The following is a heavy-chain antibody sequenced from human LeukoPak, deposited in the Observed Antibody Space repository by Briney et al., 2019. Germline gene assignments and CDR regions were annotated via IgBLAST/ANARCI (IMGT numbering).Heavy chain of an antibody. CDR1: GFTFGDYA. CDR3: VKDYPRIGVTGSTSFFDY. V-gene: IGHV3-23*01. Sequence: GGSLRLSCTASGFTFGDYAMSWSRQAPGKGLEWVSGLNEDGSTTFYADSVQGRFTIARDNPKNMLYLQMNSLRAEDTAVYYCVKDYPRIGVTGSTSFFDYWGQGTLVTVSS. D-gene: IGHD1-7*01. J-gene: IGHJ4*02. CDR2: LNEDGSTT.